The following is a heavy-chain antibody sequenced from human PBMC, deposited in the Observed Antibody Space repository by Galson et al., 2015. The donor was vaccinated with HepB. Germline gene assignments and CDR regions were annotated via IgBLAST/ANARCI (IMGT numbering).Heavy chain of an antibody. CDR3: AKPLHAWNYADGFDI. CDR1: GFTFSGYG. V-gene: IGHV3-30*18. Sequence: SCAASGFTFSGYGMHWVRQAPGKGLEWVAVISYDGNNEYYADSVKGRFTISRDNSKNTLNLQMSSLRPEDTAVYYCAKPLHAWNYADGFDIWGQGTLVTVSS. J-gene: IGHJ4*02. CDR2: ISYDGNNE. D-gene: IGHD1-7*01.